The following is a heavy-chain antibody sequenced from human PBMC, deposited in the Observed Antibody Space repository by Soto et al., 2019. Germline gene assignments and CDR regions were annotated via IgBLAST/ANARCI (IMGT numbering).Heavy chain of an antibody. CDR2: IKEDGSEK. Sequence: EVQLVESGGGLVQPGESLRLSCAASGFTFSNSWMSWVRQAPGKGLEWVANIKEDGSEKDYVDPVKGRFTITKHNAKDSLYLQMNTMRAEDTAVYFCTCKRFTMDAWGQGPTVTVPS. CDR1: GFTFSNSW. J-gene: IGHJ6*01. V-gene: IGHV3-7*03. CDR3: TCKRFTMDA.